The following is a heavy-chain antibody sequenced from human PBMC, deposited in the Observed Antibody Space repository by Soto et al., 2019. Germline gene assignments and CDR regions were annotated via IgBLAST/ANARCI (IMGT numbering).Heavy chain of an antibody. CDR1: GYSFTSYW. CDR3: ARHGCSSTSCRFYYYYGMDV. CDR2: IYPGDSDT. J-gene: IGHJ6*02. V-gene: IGHV5-51*01. D-gene: IGHD2-2*01. Sequence: GESLKISCKGSGYSFTSYWIGWVRQMPGKSLEWMGIIYPGDSDTRYSPSFQGQVTISADKSISTAYLQWSSLKASDTAMYYCARHGCSSTSCRFYYYYGMDVWGQGTTVTVSS.